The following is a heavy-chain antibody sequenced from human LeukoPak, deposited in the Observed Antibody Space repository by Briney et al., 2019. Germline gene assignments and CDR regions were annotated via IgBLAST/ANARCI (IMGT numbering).Heavy chain of an antibody. CDR3: ARDPPAYYYDSSGYYPHFDY. CDR1: GGTFSSYA. Sequence: SVKVPCKASGGTFSSYAISWVRQAPGQGLEWMGRIIPILGIANYAQKFQGRVTITADKSTSTAYMELSSLRSEDTAVYYCARDPPAYYYDSSGYYPHFDYWGQGTLVTVSS. V-gene: IGHV1-69*04. D-gene: IGHD3-22*01. J-gene: IGHJ4*02. CDR2: IIPILGIA.